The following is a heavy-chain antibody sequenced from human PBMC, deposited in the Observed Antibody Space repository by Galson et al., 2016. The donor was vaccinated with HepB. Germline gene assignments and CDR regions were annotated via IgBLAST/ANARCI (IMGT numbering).Heavy chain of an antibody. V-gene: IGHV3-23*01. Sequence: SLRLSCAASGFTFSSYAMTWVRQAPGKGLEWVATISGSGGSLYYADSVEGRFTISRDNSKNTMDLQMDSLGAEDTAVYFCAKEVATTAYQYDGLDVWGQGTTVVVSS. CDR1: GFTFSSYA. J-gene: IGHJ6*02. CDR3: AKEVATTAYQYDGLDV. D-gene: IGHD5-12*01. CDR2: ISGSGGSL.